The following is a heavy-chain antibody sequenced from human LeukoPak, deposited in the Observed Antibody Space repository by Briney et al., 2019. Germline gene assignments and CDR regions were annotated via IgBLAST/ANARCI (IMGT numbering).Heavy chain of an antibody. CDR1: GFTFSSYG. V-gene: IGHV3-30*18. CDR3: AKDGGSYSGTYWVDY. Sequence: GGSLRLSCAASGFTFSSYGMHWVRQAPGKGLEWVAVTSYDGSNKYYADSVKGRFTTSRDNSKNTLYLQMNSLRAEDTAVYYCAKDGGSYSGTYWVDYWGQGTLVTVSS. CDR2: TSYDGSNK. D-gene: IGHD1-26*01. J-gene: IGHJ4*02.